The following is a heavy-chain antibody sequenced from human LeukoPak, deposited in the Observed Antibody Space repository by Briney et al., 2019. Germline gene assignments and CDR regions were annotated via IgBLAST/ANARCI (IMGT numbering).Heavy chain of an antibody. Sequence: GGSLRLSCAASGFTFDDYGMSWVRQAPGKGLEWVSGINGNGGSALYANSVKGRFTISRDNSRHTLYLQMGSLRTEDMGVYYCARAPTVTAESAFGYWGQGTLVTVSS. CDR3: ARAPTVTAESAFGY. CDR2: INGNGGSA. V-gene: IGHV3-20*04. J-gene: IGHJ4*02. D-gene: IGHD4-17*01. CDR1: GFTFDDYG.